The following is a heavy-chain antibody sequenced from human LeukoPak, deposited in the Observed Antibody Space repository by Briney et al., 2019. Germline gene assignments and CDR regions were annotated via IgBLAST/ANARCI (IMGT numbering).Heavy chain of an antibody. Sequence: GGSLRLSCAASGFPFNSFWMHWVRQSPGTGLMWVSDMNEYSTTIRYADSVKGRFTISRDNAKSILYLQMNNLRAEDTAMYFCARGGVNPVDHWGQGTLVTVSS. CDR2: MNEYSTTI. CDR3: ARGGVNPVDH. D-gene: IGHD1-14*01. CDR1: GFPFNSFW. J-gene: IGHJ4*02. V-gene: IGHV3-74*01.